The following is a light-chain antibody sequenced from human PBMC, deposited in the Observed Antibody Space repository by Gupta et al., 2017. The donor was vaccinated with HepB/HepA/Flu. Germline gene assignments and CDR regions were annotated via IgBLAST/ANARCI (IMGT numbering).Light chain of an antibody. J-gene: IGLJ2*01. CDR3: CSYAGSSTSVV. CDR1: SSDVGSYNL. V-gene: IGLV2-23*02. CDR2: EVS. Sequence: SALTPPASVSGSPGLTLPISCTGTSSDVGSYNLVSWYHQLPGKAPKLMIYEVSKRPSGVSNRFSGSKSGITASMTIAGLQAEEEADYYCCSYAGSSTSVVFGGGTKLTVL.